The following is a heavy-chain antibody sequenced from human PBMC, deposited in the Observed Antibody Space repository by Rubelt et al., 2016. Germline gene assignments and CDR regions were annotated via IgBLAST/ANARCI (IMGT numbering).Heavy chain of an antibody. CDR1: GGSISSSSYY. J-gene: IGHJ4*02. Sequence: QLQLQESGPGLVKPSETLSLTCTVSGGSISSSSYYWDWIRQPPGTGLAWIGSIYYSGSTYYNPSLTRRVTISVDTSKNQFSLKLSSVTAADTAVYYWARDNFYDSPHWGQGTLVTVSS. D-gene: IGHD3-22*01. V-gene: IGHV4-39*07. CDR3: ARDNFYDSPH. CDR2: IYYSGST.